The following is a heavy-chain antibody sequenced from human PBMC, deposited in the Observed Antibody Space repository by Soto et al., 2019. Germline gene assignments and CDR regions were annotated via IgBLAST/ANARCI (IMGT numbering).Heavy chain of an antibody. CDR1: GYSFLNYW. Sequence: LGESLKISCKGSGYSFLNYWIGWVRQMPGKDLEWIGIIYPDDSETRYSPSFQGQVTISADKSISTAYLQWSSLKASDTAMYYCARTSAAGKYYYGMDVWAQGTTVTVSS. CDR2: IYPDDSET. V-gene: IGHV5-51*01. CDR3: ARTSAAGKYYYGMDV. D-gene: IGHD6-13*01. J-gene: IGHJ6*02.